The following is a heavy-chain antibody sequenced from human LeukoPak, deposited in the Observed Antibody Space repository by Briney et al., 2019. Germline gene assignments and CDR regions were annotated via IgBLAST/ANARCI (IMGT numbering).Heavy chain of an antibody. Sequence: NPSETLSLTCTVSGGSMSPYHWGWIRQPPGKGLEWTGYIYSSGSTNYNPSLKSRVTISVDTSKNQFSLKLSSVTAADTAIYYCARAVSGRFDYWGQGTLVTVSS. CDR1: GGSMSPYH. J-gene: IGHJ4*02. CDR3: ARAVSGRFDY. D-gene: IGHD6-19*01. V-gene: IGHV4-4*08. CDR2: IYSSGST.